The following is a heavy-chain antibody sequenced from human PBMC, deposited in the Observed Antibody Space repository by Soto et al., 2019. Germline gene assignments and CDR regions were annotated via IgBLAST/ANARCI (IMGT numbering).Heavy chain of an antibody. J-gene: IGHJ4*02. CDR2: IIPIFGTA. V-gene: IGHV1-69*13. CDR3: AKLTAGYSSGYPDY. D-gene: IGHD3-22*01. CDR1: GGTFSSYA. Sequence: SVKFSCKASGGTFSSYAISWVRQAPGQGLEWMGGIIPIFGTANYAQKFQGRVTITADESTSTAYMELSSLRSEDTAVYYCAKLTAGYSSGYPDYWGQGTLVTVSS.